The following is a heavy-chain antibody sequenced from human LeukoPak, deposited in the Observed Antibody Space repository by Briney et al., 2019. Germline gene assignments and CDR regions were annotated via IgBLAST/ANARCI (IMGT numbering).Heavy chain of an antibody. CDR2: IYYSGIT. V-gene: IGHV4-59*01. Sequence: PSETLSLTCTVSGGSISSYYWSWIRQPPGKGLEWIGYIYYSGITNYNPSLKSRVTISVDTSNKQFSLKLISGTAAGAAVCYCQRAYGGYCISTSCYVSWGQGTLVTVSS. CDR3: QRAYGGYCISTSCYVS. D-gene: IGHD2-2*01. J-gene: IGHJ4*02. CDR1: GGSISSYY.